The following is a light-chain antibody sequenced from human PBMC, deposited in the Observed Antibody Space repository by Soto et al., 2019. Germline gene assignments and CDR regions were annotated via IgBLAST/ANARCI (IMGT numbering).Light chain of an antibody. CDR3: SSYTSSSTLV. CDR1: SSDVGGYDY. Sequence: QSVLTQPASVSGSPGQSITISCTGTSSDVGGYDYVSWYQQHPGKAPQLMIYDVNNRPSGVSNRFSGSKSGNTASLTISWLQAEDEADYYCSSYTSSSTLVFGTGTKVTVL. J-gene: IGLJ1*01. V-gene: IGLV2-14*01. CDR2: DVN.